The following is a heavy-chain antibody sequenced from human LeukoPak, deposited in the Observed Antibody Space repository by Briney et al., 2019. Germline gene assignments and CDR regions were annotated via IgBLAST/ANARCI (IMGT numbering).Heavy chain of an antibody. D-gene: IGHD3-22*01. CDR1: GYTFTSYY. CDR3: ARDLGFNYDSSGYYDFDY. CDR2: INPSGGST. V-gene: IGHV1-46*01. J-gene: IGHJ4*02. Sequence: ASVKVSCKASGYTFTSYYMHWVRQAPGQGLEWMGIINPSGGSTSYAQKFQGRVTMTRDTSTSTVYMELSSLRSEDTAVYYCARDLGFNYDSSGYYDFDYWGLGTLVTVSS.